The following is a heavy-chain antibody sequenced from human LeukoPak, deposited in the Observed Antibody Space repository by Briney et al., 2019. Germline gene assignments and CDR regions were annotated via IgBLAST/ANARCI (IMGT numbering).Heavy chain of an antibody. J-gene: IGHJ3*02. V-gene: IGHV4-61*02. CDR3: AREYGSGSYWVRAFDI. Sequence: SQTLSLTCTVSGGSISSGSYYWSWIRQPAGKGLERIGRIYTSGSTNYNPSLKSRVTISVDTSKNQFSLKLSSVTAADTAVYYCAREYGSGSYWVRAFDIWGQGTMVTVSS. CDR2: IYTSGST. D-gene: IGHD3-10*01. CDR1: GGSISSGSYY.